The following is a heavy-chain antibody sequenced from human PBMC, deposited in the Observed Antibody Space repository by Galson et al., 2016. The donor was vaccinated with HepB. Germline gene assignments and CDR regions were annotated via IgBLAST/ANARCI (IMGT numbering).Heavy chain of an antibody. CDR1: GFRFDDYA. D-gene: IGHD2-2*01. J-gene: IGHJ6*04. Sequence: SLRLSCAASGFRFDDYAMHWVRQAPGKGLEWVSGISWNSATIAYADAVKGRLTISRDNAKNSLYLQMNSLRPEATALYHCAKEGVPAGHYGLDVWGKGATVIVSS. V-gene: IGHV3-9*01. CDR3: AKEGVPAGHYGLDV. CDR2: ISWNSATI.